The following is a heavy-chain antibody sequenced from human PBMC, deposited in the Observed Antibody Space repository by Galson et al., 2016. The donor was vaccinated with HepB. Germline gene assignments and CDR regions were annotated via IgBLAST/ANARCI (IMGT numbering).Heavy chain of an antibody. CDR3: ARDARPHSYGTGWFDP. CDR1: GASISSRNW. V-gene: IGHV4-4*02. CDR2: IFHSGDT. D-gene: IGHD5-18*01. J-gene: IGHJ5*02. Sequence: SETLSLTCTISGASISSRNWWSWVRQSPEKGLEWIGEIFHSGDTNYNPSFKSRATLSVDESKNQFSLRLTSMTAADTAVYYCARDARPHSYGTGWFDPWGQGTLVTVSS.